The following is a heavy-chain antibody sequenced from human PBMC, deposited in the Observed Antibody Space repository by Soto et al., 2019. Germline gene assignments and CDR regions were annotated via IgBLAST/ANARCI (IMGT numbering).Heavy chain of an antibody. CDR2: IYYSGST. Sequence: SETLSLTCTVSGGSISSGGYYWSWIRQHPGKGLEWIGYIYYSGSTYYNPSLKSRVTISVDTSKNQFSLKLSSVTAADTAVYYCARGPFSSGWYLGWFDPWGQGTLVTVSS. J-gene: IGHJ5*02. CDR3: ARGPFSSGWYLGWFDP. D-gene: IGHD6-19*01. CDR1: GGSISSGGYY. V-gene: IGHV4-31*03.